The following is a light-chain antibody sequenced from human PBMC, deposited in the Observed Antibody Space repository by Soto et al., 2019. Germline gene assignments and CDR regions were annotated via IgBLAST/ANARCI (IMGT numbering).Light chain of an antibody. J-gene: IGKJ2*01. CDR3: QQYDSIPYT. CDR2: KAS. Sequence: DIQMTRSPSTLSASVRDRVTITCRASQTINRWLAWYQQRPGKAPRLLIYKASTLESGVPSRFSGSGSGTEFTLTISTLQPDDFVTYYCQQYDSIPYTFGQGTKLDIK. V-gene: IGKV1-5*03. CDR1: QTINRW.